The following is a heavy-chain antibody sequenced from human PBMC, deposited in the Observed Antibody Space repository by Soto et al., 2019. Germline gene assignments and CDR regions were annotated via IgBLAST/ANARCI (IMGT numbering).Heavy chain of an antibody. CDR2: IYPGDSDT. D-gene: IGHD3-3*01. Sequence: GESLKISCKGSGYSFTSYWIGWVRQMPGKGLGWMGIIYPGDSDTRYSPSFQGQVTISADKSISTAYLQWSSLKASDTAMYYCARHHDSNFWSGYLTNWFDPWGQGTLVTVSS. V-gene: IGHV5-51*01. J-gene: IGHJ5*02. CDR1: GYSFTSYW. CDR3: ARHHDSNFWSGYLTNWFDP.